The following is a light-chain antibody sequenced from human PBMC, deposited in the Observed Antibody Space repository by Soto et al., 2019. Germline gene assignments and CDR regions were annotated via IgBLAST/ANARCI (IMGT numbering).Light chain of an antibody. V-gene: IGLV1-47*01. CDR1: SSNIGTNY. CDR2: RNN. J-gene: IGLJ3*02. CDR3: ATWDANLSGL. Sequence: QSVLTQPPSASGTPGQRVTISCSGSSSNIGTNYVYWYQHLPGTAPKLLIYRNNQRPSGVPDRFSGSKSGTSASLAISGLGSEDEADYYCATWDANLSGLFGGGTKLTVL.